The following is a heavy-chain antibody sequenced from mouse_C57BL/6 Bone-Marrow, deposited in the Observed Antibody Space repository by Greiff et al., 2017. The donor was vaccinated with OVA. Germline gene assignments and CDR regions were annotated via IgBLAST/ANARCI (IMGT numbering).Heavy chain of an antibody. V-gene: IGHV1-63*01. CDR1: GYTFTNYW. J-gene: IGHJ3*01. D-gene: IGHD1-1*01. CDR2: IYPGGGYT. CDR3: ASPDYYGSSSFAY. Sequence: QVHVKQSGAELVRPGTSVKMSCKASGYTFTNYWIGWAKQRPGHGLEWIGDIYPGGGYTNYNEKFKGKATLTADKSSSTAYMQFSSLTSEDSAIYYCASPDYYGSSSFAYWGQGTLVTVSA.